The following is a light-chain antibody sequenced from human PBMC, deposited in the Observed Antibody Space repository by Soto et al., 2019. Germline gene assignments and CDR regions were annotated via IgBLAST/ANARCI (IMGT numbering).Light chain of an antibody. CDR3: QDYGASHPWT. CDR1: QNIRGNE. V-gene: IGKV3-20*01. J-gene: IGKJ1*01. Sequence: EVVLTQSPGALSLSPGEGVTLSCRASQNIRGNELAWYRQKRGQAPRLLMYGGSTRADGIPDRFSGRGTGTNHTLTISRLEPEDSAVYYCQDYGASHPWTFGQGTKLEIK. CDR2: GGS.